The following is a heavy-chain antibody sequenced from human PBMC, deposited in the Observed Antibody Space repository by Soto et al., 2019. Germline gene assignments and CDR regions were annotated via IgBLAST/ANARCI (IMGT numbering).Heavy chain of an antibody. D-gene: IGHD3-22*01. Sequence: ASVKVSCKASGGTLSSYAISWVRQATGQGLEWMGWMNANSGNTGYAQKFQGRVTMTRNTSISTAYMELSSLRSEDTAVYYCARVYDSSGTPGYWGQGTLVTVS. V-gene: IGHV1-8*02. CDR2: MNANSGNT. CDR3: ARVYDSSGTPGY. J-gene: IGHJ4*02. CDR1: GGTLSSYA.